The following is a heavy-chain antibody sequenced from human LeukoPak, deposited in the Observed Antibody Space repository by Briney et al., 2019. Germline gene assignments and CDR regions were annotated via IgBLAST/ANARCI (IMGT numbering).Heavy chain of an antibody. CDR2: ISGSGGST. Sequence: GGSLRLSCAASGFTFSSYAMSWVRQAPGKGLEWVSAISGSGGSTYYADSVKGRFTISRDNAKNSLYLQMNSLRAEDTAVYYCARDTAMVTYYFDYWGQGTLVTVSS. CDR1: GFTFSSYA. J-gene: IGHJ4*02. D-gene: IGHD5-18*01. CDR3: ARDTAMVTYYFDY. V-gene: IGHV3-23*01.